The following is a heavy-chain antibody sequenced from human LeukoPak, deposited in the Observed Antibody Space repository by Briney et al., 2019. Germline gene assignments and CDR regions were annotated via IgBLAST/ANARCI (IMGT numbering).Heavy chain of an antibody. J-gene: IGHJ5*02. Sequence: ASVKVSCKASGYTFTGYYMHWVRQAPGQGLEWMGWINPNSGGTNYAQKFQGRVTITADKSTSTAYMELSSLRSEDTAVYYCARAVPAAINWFDPWGQGTLVTVSS. CDR3: ARAVPAAINWFDP. CDR1: GYTFTGYY. D-gene: IGHD2-2*01. V-gene: IGHV1-2*02. CDR2: INPNSGGT.